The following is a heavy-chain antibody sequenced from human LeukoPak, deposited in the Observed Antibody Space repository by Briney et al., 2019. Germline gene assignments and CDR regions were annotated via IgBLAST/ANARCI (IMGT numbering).Heavy chain of an antibody. V-gene: IGHV3-23*01. CDR3: AKGLEWPGPHDAFDI. CDR2: ISGSGGST. D-gene: IGHD3-3*01. J-gene: IGHJ3*02. Sequence: TGGSLRLSCVASGLTFSSYAMSWVRQAPGKGLEWVSAISGSGGSTYYADSVKGRFTISRDNSKNTLYLQMNSLRAEDTAVYYCAKGLEWPGPHDAFDIWGQGTMVTVSS. CDR1: GLTFSSYA.